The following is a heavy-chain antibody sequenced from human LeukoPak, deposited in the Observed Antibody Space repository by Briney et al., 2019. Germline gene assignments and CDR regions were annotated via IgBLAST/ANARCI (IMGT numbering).Heavy chain of an antibody. J-gene: IGHJ6*03. CDR3: ARDPYSGSYGDSYCYYMDV. CDR2: ITTSSTYT. V-gene: IGHV3-21*01. Sequence: KPSETLSLTCTVSGGSISSSSYYWGWIRQPPGKGLEWVSSITTSSTYTFYADSVKGRFTISRDNAKNSLYLQMNSLRAEDTAVYYCARDPYSGSYGDSYCYYMDVWGKGTTVTISS. D-gene: IGHD1-26*01. CDR1: GGSISSSS.